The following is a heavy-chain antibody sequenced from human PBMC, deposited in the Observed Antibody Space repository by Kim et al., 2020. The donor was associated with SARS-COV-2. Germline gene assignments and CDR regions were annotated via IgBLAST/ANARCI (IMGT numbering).Heavy chain of an antibody. V-gene: IGHV4-39*07. Sequence: SRVTISVDTSKNQFSLKLSSVTAADTAVYYCASCPQGVAVAGRYMGAFDIWGQGTMVTVSS. CDR3: ASCPQGVAVAGRYMGAFDI. D-gene: IGHD6-19*01. J-gene: IGHJ3*02.